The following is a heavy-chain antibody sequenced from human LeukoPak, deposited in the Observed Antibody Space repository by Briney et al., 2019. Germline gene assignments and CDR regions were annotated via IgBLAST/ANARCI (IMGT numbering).Heavy chain of an antibody. Sequence: GGSLRLSCAASGFTFSSYSMNWVRQAPGKGLEWVSYISSSSSTIYYADSVKGRFTISRDNAKNSLYLQMNSLRAEDTAVYYCARGFGWDGGWYLDAFDIWGQGTMVTVSS. CDR2: ISSSSSTI. CDR1: GFTFSSYS. CDR3: ARGFGWDGGWYLDAFDI. V-gene: IGHV3-48*01. D-gene: IGHD6-19*01. J-gene: IGHJ3*02.